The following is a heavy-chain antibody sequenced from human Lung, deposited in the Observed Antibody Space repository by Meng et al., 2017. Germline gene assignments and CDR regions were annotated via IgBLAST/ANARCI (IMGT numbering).Heavy chain of an antibody. D-gene: IGHD4-11*01. J-gene: IGHJ4*02. CDR2: INHSGST. V-gene: IGHV4-34*01. Sequence: QVQIPQWGAGLLNPSETLSLTCVVSGGSFSDYYWSWIRQPPGKGLEWIGEINHSGSTNYNPSLESRATISVDTSQNNLSLKLSSVTAADSAVYYCARGPTTMAHDFDYWGQGTLVTVSS. CDR1: GGSFSDYY. CDR3: ARGPTTMAHDFDY.